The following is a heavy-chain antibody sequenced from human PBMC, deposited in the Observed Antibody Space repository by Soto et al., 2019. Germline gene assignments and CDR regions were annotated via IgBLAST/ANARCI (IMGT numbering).Heavy chain of an antibody. J-gene: IGHJ4*02. CDR3: AKGGEVGGVLGDH. CDR2: ISYDGSYQ. D-gene: IGHD1-26*01. Sequence: QVQLMESGGGVVQPGTSLRLSCEASGFAFNKFGMHWVRQAPGKGQEWVAFISYDGSYQYYADSVQGRLTITRDNSMNTLNMQLNSLRREDTAVYYCAKGGEVGGVLGDHWGQGTLVTVSS. V-gene: IGHV3-30*18. CDR1: GFAFNKFG.